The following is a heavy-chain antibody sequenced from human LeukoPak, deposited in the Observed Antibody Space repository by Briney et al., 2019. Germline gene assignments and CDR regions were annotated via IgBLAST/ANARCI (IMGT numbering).Heavy chain of an antibody. CDR3: ARVLSGSSTGFDPSAFDI. Sequence: SETLSLTCTVSGGSISSYYWSWIRQPPGKGLEWIGYIYYSGSTNYNPSLKSRVTISVDTSKNQFSLKLSSVTAADTAVYYCARVLSGSSTGFDPSAFDIWGQGTMVTASS. CDR1: GGSISSYY. V-gene: IGHV4-59*01. CDR2: IYYSGST. J-gene: IGHJ3*02. D-gene: IGHD1-26*01.